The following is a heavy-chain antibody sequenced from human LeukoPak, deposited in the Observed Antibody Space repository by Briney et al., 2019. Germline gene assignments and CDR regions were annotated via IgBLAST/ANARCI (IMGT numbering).Heavy chain of an antibody. D-gene: IGHD6-19*01. CDR2: IYTSGST. Sequence: SETMSLTCTVSGGSISSYFWSWIRQPAGKGLEWIGRIYTSGSTNYNPSLKSRVTMSVDTSKNQFSLKLSSVTAADTAVYYCARASFSGWYYVYWGQGTLVTVSS. J-gene: IGHJ4*02. CDR1: GGSISSYF. V-gene: IGHV4-4*07. CDR3: ARASFSGWYYVY.